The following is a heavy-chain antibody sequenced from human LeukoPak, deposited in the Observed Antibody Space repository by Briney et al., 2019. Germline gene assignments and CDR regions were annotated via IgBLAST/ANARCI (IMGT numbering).Heavy chain of an antibody. CDR3: ARGHGGYTYNWFDP. J-gene: IGHJ5*02. D-gene: IGHD3-22*01. CDR1: GGSISSGGYS. V-gene: IGHV4-30-2*01. Sequence: SQTLSLTCAVSGGSISSGGYSWSWIRQPPGKGLEWIGYIYHSGSTYYNPSLKSRVTISVDTSKNQFSLKLSSVTAADTAVYYCARGHGGYTYNWFDPWGQGTLVTVSS. CDR2: IYHSGST.